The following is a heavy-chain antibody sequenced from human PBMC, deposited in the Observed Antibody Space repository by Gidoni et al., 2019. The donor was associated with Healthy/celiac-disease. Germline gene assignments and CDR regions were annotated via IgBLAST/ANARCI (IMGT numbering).Heavy chain of an antibody. CDR2: INTNTGNP. CDR3: ARVLFDFWSGWGGYYGMDV. Sequence: QVQLVQSGSELKKPGASVKVSCKDSGYTFNSYALNWVRQAPGQGLEWMGWINTNTGNPTYAQGFTGRFVFSLDTSVSTAYLQISSLKAEDTAVYYCARVLFDFWSGWGGYYGMDVWGQGTTVTVSS. CDR1: GYTFNSYA. J-gene: IGHJ6*02. D-gene: IGHD3-3*01. V-gene: IGHV7-4-1*02.